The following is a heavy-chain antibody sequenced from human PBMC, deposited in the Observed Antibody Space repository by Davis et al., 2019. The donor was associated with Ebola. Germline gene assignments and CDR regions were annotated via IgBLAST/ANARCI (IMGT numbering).Heavy chain of an antibody. CDR1: GFTFSSYG. J-gene: IGHJ6*02. D-gene: IGHD2-2*01. CDR3: AKGHYQPTAGYYYGMDV. Sequence: GESLKISCAASGFTFSSYGMHWVRQAPGKGLEWVAVIWYDGSNKYYADSVKGRFTISRDNSKNTLYLQMNSLRAEDTAVYYCAKGHYQPTAGYYYGMDVWGQGTTVTVSS. V-gene: IGHV3-30*02. CDR2: IWYDGSNK.